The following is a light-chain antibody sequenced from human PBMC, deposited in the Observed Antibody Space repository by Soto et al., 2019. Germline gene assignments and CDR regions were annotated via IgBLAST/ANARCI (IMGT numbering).Light chain of an antibody. J-gene: IGKJ4*01. V-gene: IGKV3-15*01. CDR1: QSVSSN. CDR3: QQYNVWPLT. Sequence: EIVMTQSPATLSVSPGERATLSCRASQSVSSNLAWYQQKPGQTPKLLIYVASTRATGIPARFSGSGSGTDFNLTISILQSEDFSVYSCQQYNVWPLTFGGGTKVEFK. CDR2: VAS.